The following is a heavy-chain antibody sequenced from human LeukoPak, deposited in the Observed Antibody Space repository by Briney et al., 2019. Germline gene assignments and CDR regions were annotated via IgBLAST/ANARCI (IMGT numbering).Heavy chain of an antibody. CDR3: AKDRSYGPGSYWLDFDY. D-gene: IGHD3-10*01. V-gene: IGHV3-21*04. Sequence: PGGSLRLSCAASGFTFSSYSMNWVRQAPGKELEWVSSISSSSSYIYYADSVKGRFTISRDNAKNSLYLQMNSLRAEDTALYYCAKDRSYGPGSYWLDFDYWGQGTLVTVSS. J-gene: IGHJ4*02. CDR1: GFTFSSYS. CDR2: ISSSSSYI.